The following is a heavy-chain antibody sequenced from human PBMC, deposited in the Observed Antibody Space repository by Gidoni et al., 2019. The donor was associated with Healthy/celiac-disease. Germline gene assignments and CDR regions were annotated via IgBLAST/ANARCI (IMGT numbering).Heavy chain of an antibody. V-gene: IGHV3-23*01. Sequence: EVQLLESGGGLVQPAGSLRLSCAASGFTFSSYAMSWVRQAPGKGLDWVSAISGSGGSTYYADSVKGRFTISRDNSKNTLYLQMNSLRAEDTAVYYCAKPGGPSTTSGYWGQGTLVTVSS. CDR3: AKPGGPSTTSGY. CDR2: ISGSGGST. J-gene: IGHJ4*02. D-gene: IGHD4-17*01. CDR1: GFTFSSYA.